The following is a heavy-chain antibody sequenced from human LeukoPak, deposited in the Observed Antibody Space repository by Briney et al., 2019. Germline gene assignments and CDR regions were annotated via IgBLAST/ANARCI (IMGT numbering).Heavy chain of an antibody. CDR1: DYTFTSYA. J-gene: IGHJ6*03. CDR3: ATRAYCGGDCYSNYYYYYYMDV. D-gene: IGHD2-21*02. CDR2: IIPIFGTA. V-gene: IGHV1-69*13. Sequence: SVKVSCKASDYTFTSYAISWVRQAPGQGLEWMGGIIPIFGTANYAQKFQGRVTITADESTSTAYMELSSLRSEDTAVYYCATRAYCGGDCYSNYYYYYYMDVWGKGTTVTISS.